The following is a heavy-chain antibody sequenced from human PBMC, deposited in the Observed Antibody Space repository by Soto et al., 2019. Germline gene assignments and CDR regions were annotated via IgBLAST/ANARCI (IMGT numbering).Heavy chain of an antibody. V-gene: IGHV3-48*02. Sequence: EVQLVESGGGLVQPGGSLRLSCAASGFTFSSYSMNWVRQAPGKGLEWVSYISSSSSTIYYADSVKGRFTISRDNAKNSLYLQMNSLRDKDTAVYYCARDQFHAYYYDSSGYYGVGIWGQGTMVTVSS. D-gene: IGHD3-22*01. J-gene: IGHJ3*02. CDR2: ISSSSSTI. CDR3: ARDQFHAYYYDSSGYYGVGI. CDR1: GFTFSSYS.